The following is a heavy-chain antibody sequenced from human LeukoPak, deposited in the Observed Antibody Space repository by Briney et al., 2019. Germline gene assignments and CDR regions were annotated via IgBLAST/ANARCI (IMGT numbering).Heavy chain of an antibody. D-gene: IGHD3-22*01. V-gene: IGHV3-33*01. CDR3: ASSSSWYYYDSSGYS. CDR2: IWYDGSNK. Sequence: GGSLRLSCAASGFTFSSYGMHWVRQAPGKGLEWVAVIWYDGSNKYYADSVKGRFTISRDNSKNTLYLQMNSLRAEDTAVYYCASSSSWYYYDSSGYSWGQGTLVTVSS. CDR1: GFTFSSYG. J-gene: IGHJ5*02.